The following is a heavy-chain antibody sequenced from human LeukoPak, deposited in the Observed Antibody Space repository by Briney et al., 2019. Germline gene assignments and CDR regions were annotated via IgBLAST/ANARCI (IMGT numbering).Heavy chain of an antibody. CDR2: IYYSGNT. V-gene: IGHV4-59*01. D-gene: IGHD3-10*01. CDR1: GGSISSYY. Sequence: PSETLSLTCTVSGGSISSYYWSWIRQPPGKGLEWIGYIYYSGNTNYNPSLKSRVTISVDTSKNQFSLKLSSVTAADTAVYYCARESGYSYGSGSSPHGYYYYYGMDVWGQGTTVTVSS. J-gene: IGHJ6*02. CDR3: ARESGYSYGSGSSPHGYYYYYGMDV.